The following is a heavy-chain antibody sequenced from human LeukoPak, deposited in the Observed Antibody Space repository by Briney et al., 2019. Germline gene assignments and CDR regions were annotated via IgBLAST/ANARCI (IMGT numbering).Heavy chain of an antibody. Sequence: PGGSLRLSCAASGFTFSSYAMSWVRQAPGKGLEWVSVISGSGGNTDYADSVKGRFTISRDNSKNTLSLQMNSLRAEDTAVYYCAKDVVRDGYNYFDYWGQGTLVTVSS. CDR3: AKDVVRDGYNYFDY. D-gene: IGHD5-24*01. V-gene: IGHV3-23*01. J-gene: IGHJ4*02. CDR1: GFTFSSYA. CDR2: ISGSGGNT.